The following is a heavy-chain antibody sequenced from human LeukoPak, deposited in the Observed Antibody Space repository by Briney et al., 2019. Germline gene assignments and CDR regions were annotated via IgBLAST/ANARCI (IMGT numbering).Heavy chain of an antibody. Sequence: PSETLSLTCTVSGDSISSGDYYWSWIRQPAGKGLEWIGRISSSGSTNYNPSLKSRVTISVDTSKNQFSLKLSSVTAADTAVYYCATQDRKYYDFWSGYYRAYFDYWGQGTLVTVSS. CDR1: GDSISSGDYY. J-gene: IGHJ4*02. CDR3: ATQDRKYYDFWSGYYRAYFDY. V-gene: IGHV4-61*02. D-gene: IGHD3-3*01. CDR2: ISSSGST.